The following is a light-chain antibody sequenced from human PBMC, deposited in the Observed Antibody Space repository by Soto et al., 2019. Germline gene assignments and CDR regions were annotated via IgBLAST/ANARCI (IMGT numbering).Light chain of an antibody. J-gene: IGLJ2*01. CDR2: EVN. CDR1: SSDIGQADR. Sequence: QSSLTQPPSVSGSPGQSVTISCTGTSSDIGQADRVSWYQQSPGTAPKLMIYEVNNRPSGVPDRFSESKSGNTASLTISGLQPEDEADYYCTSTAAKYFVILFGGGTKLTVL. V-gene: IGLV2-18*02. CDR3: TSTAAKYFVIL.